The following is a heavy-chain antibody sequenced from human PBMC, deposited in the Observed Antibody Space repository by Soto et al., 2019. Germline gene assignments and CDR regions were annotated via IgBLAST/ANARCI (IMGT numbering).Heavy chain of an antibody. Sequence: GGSLRLSCAASGFTFSDYYMSWIRQAPGKGLEWVSYISSSGSTIYYADSVKGRFTISRDNAKNSLYLQMNSLRAEDTAVYYCARDGYRYCSGGSCYQYYYFDYWGQGTLVTVSS. CDR2: ISSSGSTI. J-gene: IGHJ4*02. CDR3: ARDGYRYCSGGSCYQYYYFDY. D-gene: IGHD2-15*01. CDR1: GFTFSDYY. V-gene: IGHV3-11*01.